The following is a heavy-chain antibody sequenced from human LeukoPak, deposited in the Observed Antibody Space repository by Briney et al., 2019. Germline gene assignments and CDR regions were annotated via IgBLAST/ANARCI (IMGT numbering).Heavy chain of an antibody. CDR1: DSTFTSYV. Sequence: GAPVKASDKAFDSTFTSYVIRSGPQAPGQGLEWMGWISAYNGNTNYAQKLQGRVTMTTDTSTSTASMQRRSLRSDDTDVCHCGGDLPMGLGKDGYNLLCLRLGGQGTLVTVSS. D-gene: IGHD5-24*01. CDR3: GGDLPMGLGKDGYNLLCLRL. J-gene: IGHJ1*01. V-gene: IGHV1-18*01. CDR2: ISAYNGNT.